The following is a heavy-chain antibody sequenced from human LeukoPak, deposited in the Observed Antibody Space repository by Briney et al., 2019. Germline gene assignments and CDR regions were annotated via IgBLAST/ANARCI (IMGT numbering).Heavy chain of an antibody. J-gene: IGHJ4*02. V-gene: IGHV1-8*01. CDR1: GYTFISYD. D-gene: IGHD3-22*01. Sequence: ASVKVSCKASGYTFISYDINWVRQATGQGLEWMGWMNPNSGITGYAQKFQGRVSMTRNTSIGTAYMELSSLKSEDTAVYYCARGPYYNDSNGRMPYDYWGQGTLVTVSS. CDR3: ARGPYYNDSNGRMPYDY. CDR2: MNPNSGIT.